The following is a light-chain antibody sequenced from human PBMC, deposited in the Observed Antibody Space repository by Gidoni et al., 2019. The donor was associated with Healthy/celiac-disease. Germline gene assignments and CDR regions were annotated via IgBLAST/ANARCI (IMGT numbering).Light chain of an antibody. Sequence: EIVLTHSPATLSSSPGERATLSCRASQSVSSYLAWYQQKPGQAPRLLIYDASNRATGIPARFSGSGSGTDFTLTISSLEPEDFAVYYCQQRSNWPPTFGQGTKVEIK. CDR1: QSVSSY. CDR2: DAS. J-gene: IGKJ1*01. V-gene: IGKV3-11*01. CDR3: QQRSNWPPT.